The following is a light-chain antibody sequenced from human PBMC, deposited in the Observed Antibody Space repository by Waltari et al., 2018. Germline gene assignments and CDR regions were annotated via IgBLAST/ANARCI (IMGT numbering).Light chain of an antibody. J-gene: IGKJ4*01. CDR1: QSVFFSSTNKNY. CDR2: WAS. CDR3: QQYFDSVLT. V-gene: IGKV4-1*01. Sequence: IVMTQSPDSLAVSLGERATINCKSSQSVFFSSTNKNYLAWYQKKPGQPPKLLFYWASTREYGVPARFSGSGSGTDFTLTISSLQAEDVAVYYCQQYFDSVLTFGGETQVEIK.